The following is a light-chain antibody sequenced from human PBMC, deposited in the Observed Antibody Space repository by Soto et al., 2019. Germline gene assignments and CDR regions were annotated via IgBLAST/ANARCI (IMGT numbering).Light chain of an antibody. CDR2: GAS. V-gene: IGKV3-15*01. CDR3: QQYHNWPPQYT. J-gene: IGKJ2*01. Sequence: EIVMTQSPASLSVSPGDGATLSCRASQTVASNLAWYQQKPGQGPRLLIHGASTRGAGVPARFSGSGSGTDFTLTISSLQSEDFAVYYCQQYHNWPPQYTFGQGTKLQIK. CDR1: QTVASN.